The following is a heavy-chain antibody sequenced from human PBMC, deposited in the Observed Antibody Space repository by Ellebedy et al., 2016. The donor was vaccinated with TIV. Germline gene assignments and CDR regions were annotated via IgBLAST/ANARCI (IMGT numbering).Heavy chain of an antibody. CDR1: GFTFSSYG. Sequence: GESLKISXAASGFTFSSYGMYWVRQVPGKGLEGVAVIWYDGSDEDYADSVKGRFTISRDNSKNTVYLQMNSLRAEDTALYYCAVYGGQKGIAYWGQGTLVTVSS. CDR3: AVYGGQKGIAY. D-gene: IGHD4-23*01. V-gene: IGHV3-33*07. CDR2: IWYDGSDE. J-gene: IGHJ4*02.